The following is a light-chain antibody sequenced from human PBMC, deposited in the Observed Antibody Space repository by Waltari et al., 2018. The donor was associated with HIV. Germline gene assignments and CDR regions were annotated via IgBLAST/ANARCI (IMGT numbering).Light chain of an antibody. CDR3: ASYTSTSARV. Sequence: QSALTQPASVSGSPGQSITISCTGTSSDVGDYHYVSWFQQHPGKVPKLLIYEVSNRPSGVSYRFSGSKSGNTASLTIAGRQAEDEADYYCASYTSTSARVFGGGTKVTVL. CDR2: EVS. J-gene: IGLJ3*02. CDR1: SSDVGDYHY. V-gene: IGLV2-14*01.